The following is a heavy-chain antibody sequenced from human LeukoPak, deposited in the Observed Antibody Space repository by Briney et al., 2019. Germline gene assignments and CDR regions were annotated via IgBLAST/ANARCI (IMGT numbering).Heavy chain of an antibody. J-gene: IGHJ6*03. CDR2: IYHSGST. Sequence: PSETLSLTCAVYGGSFSGYYWSWIRQPPGKGLEWIGSIYHSGSTYYNPSLKSRVTISVDTSKNQFSLKLSSVTAADTAVYYCALYSSHYYYMDVWGKGTTVTVSS. CDR1: GGSFSGYY. D-gene: IGHD6-13*01. CDR3: ALYSSHYYYMDV. V-gene: IGHV4-34*01.